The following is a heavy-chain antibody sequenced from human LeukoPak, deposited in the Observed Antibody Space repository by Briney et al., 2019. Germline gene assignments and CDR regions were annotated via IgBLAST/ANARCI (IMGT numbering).Heavy chain of an antibody. V-gene: IGHV3-48*03. CDR1: EFTFSTYE. CDR3: WGTDKTGPETFDV. D-gene: IGHD3-16*01. CDR2: IMGGGRVI. Sequence: GGSLRLSCEASEFTFSTYEMNWDRQAPGKGLEWIAYIMGGGRVIYYKDSVKGRFIISRDNAKKSLFLQMNSLRVEDTAVYYCWGTDKTGPETFDVWGLGTMVTVSS. J-gene: IGHJ3*01.